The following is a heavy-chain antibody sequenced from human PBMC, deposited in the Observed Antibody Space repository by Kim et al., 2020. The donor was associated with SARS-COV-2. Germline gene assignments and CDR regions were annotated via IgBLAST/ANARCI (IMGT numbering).Heavy chain of an antibody. J-gene: IGHJ4*02. D-gene: IGHD3-3*01. Sequence: NYNPSLKSRVTISVDTSKNQFSLKLSSVTAADTAVYYCARASDFWSGYLGYWGQGTLVTVSS. CDR3: ARASDFWSGYLGY. V-gene: IGHV4-59*01.